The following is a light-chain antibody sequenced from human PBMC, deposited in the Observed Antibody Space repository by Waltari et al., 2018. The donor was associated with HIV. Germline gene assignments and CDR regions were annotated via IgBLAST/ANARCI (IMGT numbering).Light chain of an antibody. Sequence: EIVLPQSPGTLSLSPGERATLSCRVSQSLSSNYLAWYQEKPGQAPRLLIYAASSRASGIPDRFSGSGAGTDFTLTISRLEPEDFAVYYCQQYGSSPPITFGQGTRLEIK. J-gene: IGKJ5*01. CDR3: QQYGSSPPIT. CDR1: QSLSSNY. CDR2: AAS. V-gene: IGKV3-20*01.